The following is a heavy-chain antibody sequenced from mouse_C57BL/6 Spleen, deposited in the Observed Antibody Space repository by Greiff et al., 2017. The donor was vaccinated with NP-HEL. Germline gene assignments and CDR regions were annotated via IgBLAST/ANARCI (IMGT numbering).Heavy chain of an antibody. Sequence: QVQLQESGAELVKPGASVKISCKASGYAFSSYWMNWVKQRPGKGLEWIGQIYPGDGDTNYNGKFKGKATLTADKSSSTAYMQLRSLTSEDSAVYFCATNNSYAMDYWGQGTSVTVSS. CDR1: GYAFSSYW. D-gene: IGHD1-3*01. J-gene: IGHJ4*01. CDR3: ATNNSYAMDY. CDR2: IYPGDGDT. V-gene: IGHV1-80*01.